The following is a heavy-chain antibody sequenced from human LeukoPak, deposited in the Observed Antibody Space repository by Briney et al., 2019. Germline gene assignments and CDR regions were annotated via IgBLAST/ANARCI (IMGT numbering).Heavy chain of an antibody. D-gene: IGHD5-18*01. CDR2: IYYSGST. V-gene: IGHV4-59*01. CDR3: ARGAYSYGPGGFDY. Sequence: SETLSLTCTVSGGSISSYYWSWFRQPPGKGLEWIGYIYYSGSTNYNPSLKSRVTISVDTSKNQFSLKLSSVTAADTAVYYCARGAYSYGPGGFDYWGQGTLVTVSS. CDR1: GGSISSYY. J-gene: IGHJ4*02.